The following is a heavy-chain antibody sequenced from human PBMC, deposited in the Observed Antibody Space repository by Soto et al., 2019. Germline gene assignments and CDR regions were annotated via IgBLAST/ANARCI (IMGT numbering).Heavy chain of an antibody. CDR1: GFTFSKFV. CDR2: ITETGGDT. V-gene: IGHV3-23*01. CDR3: TKASPDRHHMDV. J-gene: IGHJ6*02. Sequence: EVQLLESGGDLVQPGGSLRLSCAASGFTFSKFVMRWVRQTPGKGLEWVSTITETGGDTYYTDSVKGRFTISRDNSKNTLYLQMTNLRAEDPALYYCTKASPDRHHMDVWGQGTTVTVSS.